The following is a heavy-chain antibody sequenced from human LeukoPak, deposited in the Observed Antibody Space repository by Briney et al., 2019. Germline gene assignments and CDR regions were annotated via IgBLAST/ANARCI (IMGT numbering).Heavy chain of an antibody. CDR2: IYYSGNT. V-gene: IGHV4-39*02. J-gene: IGHJ3*02. CDR3: ARDPPYYYDSSGYYDAFDI. Sequence: SETLSLTCTVSGVSISSSNSYWGWIRQPPGKGLEWIGSIYYSGNTYYNASLKSQVSISIDTSKNQFSLRLTSVTAADTAVYYCARDPPYYYDSSGYYDAFDIWGQGTMVTVSS. CDR1: GVSISSSNSY. D-gene: IGHD3-22*01.